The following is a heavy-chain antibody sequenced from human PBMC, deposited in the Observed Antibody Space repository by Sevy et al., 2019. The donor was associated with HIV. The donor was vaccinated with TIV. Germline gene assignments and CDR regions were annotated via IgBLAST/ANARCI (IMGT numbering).Heavy chain of an antibody. J-gene: IGHJ3*02. D-gene: IGHD1-26*01. CDR1: GGSISSYY. V-gene: IGHV4-59*12. Sequence: SETLSLTCTVSGGSISSYYWSWIRQPPGKGLEWIGYIYYSGSTNYNPSLKSRVTISVDTSKNQFSLKRSSVTAADTAVYYCARRGSGSYYSAFDIWGQGTMVTVSS. CDR3: ARRGSGSYYSAFDI. CDR2: IYYSGST.